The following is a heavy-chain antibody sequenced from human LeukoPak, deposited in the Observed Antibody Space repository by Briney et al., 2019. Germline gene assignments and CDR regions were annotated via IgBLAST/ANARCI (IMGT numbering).Heavy chain of an antibody. CDR2: IYYSGST. D-gene: IGHD1/OR15-1a*01. CDR3: ARQQSWFDP. V-gene: IGHV4-34*01. Sequence: SETLSLTCAVYGGSFSGYYWSWIRQPPGKGLEWIGSIYYSGSTYYNPSLKSRVTISVDTSKNQFSLKLSSVTAADTAVYYCARQQSWFDPWGQGTLVTVSS. CDR1: GGSFSGYY. J-gene: IGHJ5*02.